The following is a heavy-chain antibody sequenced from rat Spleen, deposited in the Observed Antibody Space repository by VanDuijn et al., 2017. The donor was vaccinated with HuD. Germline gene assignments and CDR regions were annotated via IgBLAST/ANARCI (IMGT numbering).Heavy chain of an antibody. CDR2: ISPSGGNT. CDR1: GFTFSNYD. CDR3: ARHSLSILRIITTDWYFDF. Sequence: EVQLVESGGGLVQPGRSMKISCAASGFTFSNYDMAWVRQAPTKGLEWVASISPSGGNTYYRDSVKGRFTISRDNAKSTLYLQMDSLRSEDTATYYCARHSLSILRIITTDWYFDFWGPGTMVTVSS. D-gene: IGHD1-6*01. V-gene: IGHV5-25*01. J-gene: IGHJ1*01.